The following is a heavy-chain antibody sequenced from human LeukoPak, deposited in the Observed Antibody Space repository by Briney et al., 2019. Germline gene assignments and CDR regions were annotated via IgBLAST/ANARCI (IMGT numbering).Heavy chain of an antibody. V-gene: IGHV3-74*01. CDR1: GFTFSTYW. Sequence: GGSLRLSCVASGFTFSTYWMHWVRQAPGKGLLWVSRINGDGSSTNYADSVKGRFTISRDNAKNTLYLQMNSLRAEDTAVYYCARASTTVPNLLDERGQETLVTVSS. CDR3: ARASTTVPNLLDE. D-gene: IGHD4-17*01. CDR2: INGDGSST. J-gene: IGHJ1*01.